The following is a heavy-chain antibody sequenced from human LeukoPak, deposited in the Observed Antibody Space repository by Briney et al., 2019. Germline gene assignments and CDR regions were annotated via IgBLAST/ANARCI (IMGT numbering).Heavy chain of an antibody. CDR3: AKYNGDYGYYYGMDV. CDR2: ISGSGGST. CDR1: GFTFSSYA. V-gene: IGHV3-23*01. J-gene: IGHJ6*04. D-gene: IGHD4-17*01. Sequence: PGGSLRLSCAASGFTFSSYAMSWVRQAPGKGLEWVSAISGSGGSTYYADSVKGRFTISRDNSKNTLYLQMNSLRAEDTAVYYCAKYNGDYGYYYGMDVWGKGTTVTVSS.